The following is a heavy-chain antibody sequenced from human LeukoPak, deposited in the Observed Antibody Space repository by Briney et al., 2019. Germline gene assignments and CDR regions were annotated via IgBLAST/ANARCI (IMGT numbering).Heavy chain of an antibody. V-gene: IGHV2-70*04. Sequence: SGPALVKPTQTLTLTCTFSGFSLSTSGMRGSWIRQPPGKALEWLARIDWDDDKFYSTSLKTRLTISKDTSKNQVVLTMTNMDPVDTATYYCATLGYDFDYWGQGTLVTVSS. CDR2: IDWDDDK. J-gene: IGHJ4*02. CDR1: GFSLSTSGMR. D-gene: IGHD5-12*01. CDR3: ATLGYDFDY.